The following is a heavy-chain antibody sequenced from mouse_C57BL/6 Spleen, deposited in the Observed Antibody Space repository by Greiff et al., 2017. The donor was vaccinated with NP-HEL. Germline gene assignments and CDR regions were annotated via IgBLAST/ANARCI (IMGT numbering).Heavy chain of an antibody. D-gene: IGHD4-1*01. J-gene: IGHJ2*01. CDR2: ISYDGSN. CDR3: ASSWDGGPFDY. CDR1: GYSITSGYY. Sequence: EVKLQESGPGLVKPSQSLSLTCSVTGYSITSGYYWNWIRQFPGNNLEWMGYISYDGSNNYNPSLKNRISITRDTSKNQFFLKLNSVTTEDTATYCCASSWDGGPFDYWGQGTTLTVSS. V-gene: IGHV3-6*01.